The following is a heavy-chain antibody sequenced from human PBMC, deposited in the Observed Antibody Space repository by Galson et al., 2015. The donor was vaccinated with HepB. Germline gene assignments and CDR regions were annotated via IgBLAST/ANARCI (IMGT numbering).Heavy chain of an antibody. J-gene: IGHJ5*02. CDR2: IDPTDSET. Sequence: QSGAEVKKPGESLTISCKGSGYSFTTYWISWVRQMPEKGLEWMGKIDPTDSETNYSPAFQGHVTISADKSISTAYLQWSSLKASDTAIYYCARHWGSGMNWFDPWGQGTLVTVSS. CDR3: ARHWGSGMNWFDP. V-gene: IGHV5-10-1*01. CDR1: GYSFTTYW. D-gene: IGHD3-10*01.